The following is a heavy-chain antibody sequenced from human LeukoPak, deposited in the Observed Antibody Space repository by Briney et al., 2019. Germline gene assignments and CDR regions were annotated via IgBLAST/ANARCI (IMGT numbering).Heavy chain of an antibody. J-gene: IGHJ6*03. V-gene: IGHV3-49*03. D-gene: IGHD3-3*01. Sequence: PGGSLRLSCTASGFTFGVYAMSWFRQAPGKGLEWVGFIRSKAYGGTTEYAASVKGRFTISRDDSKSIAYLQMNSLKTEDTAVYYCTRAGQDFWSGYPSGDYYYYYMDVWGKGATVTVSS. CDR2: IRSKAYGGTT. CDR3: TRAGQDFWSGYPSGDYYYYYMDV. CDR1: GFTFGVYA.